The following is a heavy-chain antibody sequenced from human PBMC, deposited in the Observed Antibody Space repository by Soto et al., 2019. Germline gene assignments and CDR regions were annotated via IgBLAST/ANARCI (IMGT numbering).Heavy chain of an antibody. CDR2: ISGSGGST. CDR1: GFTFSSYA. J-gene: IGHJ4*02. V-gene: IGHV3-23*01. CDR3: ASRRNPYGAYDY. D-gene: IGHD4-17*01. Sequence: GGALRLSCAASGFTFSSYAMSWVRQAPGKGLEWVSAISGSGGSTYYADSVKGRFTISRDNSKNTLYLQMNSLRADDTAVYYCASRRNPYGAYDYWGQGTLVTVSS.